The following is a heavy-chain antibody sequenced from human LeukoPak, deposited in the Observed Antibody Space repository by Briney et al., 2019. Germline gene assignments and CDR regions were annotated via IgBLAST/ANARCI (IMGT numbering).Heavy chain of an antibody. J-gene: IGHJ3*02. V-gene: IGHV1-69*01. CDR3: ARDLGSSWTIDI. CDR1: GGTFSSYA. D-gene: IGHD6-13*01. CDR2: IIPIFGTA. Sequence: EASVKVSCKASGGTFSSYAISWVRQAPGQGLEWMGGIIPIFGTANYAQNVQGRVTITADESTSTAYMELSSLRSEDTAVYYCARDLGSSWTIDIWGQGTMVTVSS.